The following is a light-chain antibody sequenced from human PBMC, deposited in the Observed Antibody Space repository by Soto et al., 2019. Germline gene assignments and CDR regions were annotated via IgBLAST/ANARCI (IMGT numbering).Light chain of an antibody. V-gene: IGKV1-27*01. CDR1: QDISQY. CDR2: YAS. Sequence: DIQMTQSPSSLSASVGDRVTLTCRGSQDISQYLAWYQQRPGKVPKLLIYYASTLQSGVPSRFSGSGSGTESTLTISSLQPEDVATSYCLKYTKDAPGTFGQWTKVEI. J-gene: IGKJ1*01. CDR3: LKYTKDAPGT.